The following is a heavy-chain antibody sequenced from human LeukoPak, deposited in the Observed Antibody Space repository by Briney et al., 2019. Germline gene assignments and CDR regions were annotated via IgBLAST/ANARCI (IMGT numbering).Heavy chain of an antibody. Sequence: GGSLRLSCTASGFPFSNAWMNWVRQAPGKGLEWGGRIKSKTDGGTTDYAAPGKGRFTISRDDSENTVYLQMSSLQIEDTAVYYCITRANWGQGTLVTVSS. V-gene: IGHV3-15*01. CDR3: ITRAN. J-gene: IGHJ4*02. CDR1: GFPFSNAW. CDR2: IKSKTDGGTT.